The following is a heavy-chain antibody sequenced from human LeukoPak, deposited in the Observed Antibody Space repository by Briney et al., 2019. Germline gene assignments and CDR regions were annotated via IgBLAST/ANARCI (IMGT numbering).Heavy chain of an antibody. D-gene: IGHD3-10*01. CDR3: ARAPYGSGSYYGMDV. CDR2: IYSGGST. CDR1: GLTVSSNY. Sequence: GGSLRLSSAASGLTVSSNYMSWVREAPGKGLEWGSVIYSGGSTYYADSVKGRFTISRDNSKNTLYLQMNSLRAEDTAVYYCARAPYGSGSYYGMDVWGKGTTVTVSS. V-gene: IGHV3-53*01. J-gene: IGHJ6*04.